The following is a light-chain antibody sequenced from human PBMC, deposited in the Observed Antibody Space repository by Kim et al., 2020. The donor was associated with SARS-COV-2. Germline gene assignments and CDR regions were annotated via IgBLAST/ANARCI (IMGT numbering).Light chain of an antibody. J-gene: IGKJ2*01. Sequence: DIQMTQSPSSLSASVGDRVTITCRASQYISTYLNWYQQKLGKAPKLLIYAAYSLQSGVPSRFSGSMSGTDFTLPIPNLQPYYFATYFWQPAYKNYLPTFCQGAKLEI. CDR2: AAY. CDR3: QPAYKNYLPT. CDR1: QYISTY. V-gene: IGKV1-39*01.